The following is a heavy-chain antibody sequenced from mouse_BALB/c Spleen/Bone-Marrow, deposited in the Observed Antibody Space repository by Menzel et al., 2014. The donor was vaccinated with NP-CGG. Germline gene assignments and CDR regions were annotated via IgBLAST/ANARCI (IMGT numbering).Heavy chain of an antibody. V-gene: IGHV1S56*01. D-gene: IGHD2-4*01. Sequence: VQLVESGPELVKPGASVRISCKASGYTLXSYYIHWVKQRPGQGLEWIGWIYPGNVNTKYNEKFKGKATLTADKSSSTAYMQLSSLTSEDSAVYFCARDYDYDAWFAYWGQGTLVTVSA. CDR3: ARDYDYDAWFAY. J-gene: IGHJ3*01. CDR2: IYPGNVNT. CDR1: GYTLXSYY.